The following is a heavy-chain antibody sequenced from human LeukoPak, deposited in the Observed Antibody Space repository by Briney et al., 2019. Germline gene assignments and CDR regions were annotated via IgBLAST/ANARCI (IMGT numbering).Heavy chain of an antibody. V-gene: IGHV4-34*01. Sequence: PRGSLRLSCAASGFTFDDYGMSWIRQPPGKGLEWIAQVSHRGSSNYNPSLKSRVTVSVDTSKNQVFMNLTSVTAADTATYYCARLPVGPTTRGAFDIWGQGTIVTVSS. CDR1: GFTFDDYG. J-gene: IGHJ3*02. CDR2: VSHRGSS. D-gene: IGHD1-26*01. CDR3: ARLPVGPTTRGAFDI.